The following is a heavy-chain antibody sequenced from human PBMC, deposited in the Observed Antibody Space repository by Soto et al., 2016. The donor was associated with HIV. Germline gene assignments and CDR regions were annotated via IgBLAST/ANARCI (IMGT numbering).Heavy chain of an antibody. CDR1: GFTVSNFY. CDR2: IYSGGTT. J-gene: IGHJ4*02. CDR3: ARDGLRSGRGFDY. V-gene: IGHV3-66*01. Sequence: EVQLVESGGGLVQPGGSLRLSCTASGFTVSNFYMSWVRQAPGKGLECVSVIYSGGTTYNADSVRGRFTISRDNSKNTLYLQMNTLRAEDTAVYYCARDGLRSGRGFDYWAGNPGHRRPQ. D-gene: IGHD5-12*01.